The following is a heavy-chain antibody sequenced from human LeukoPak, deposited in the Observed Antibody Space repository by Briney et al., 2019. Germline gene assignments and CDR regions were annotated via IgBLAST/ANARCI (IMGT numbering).Heavy chain of an antibody. CDR3: ARDRTTSTRGAFDI. CDR2: FFYSGST. Sequence: SETLSLTCTVSGDSIRSYFWSWIRQPPGRGLEWIGGFFYSGSTNYNPSLKSRVTISVDTSKNQFSLKVRFVTAADTAVYYCARDRTTSTRGAFDIWGQGTMVTVSS. J-gene: IGHJ3*02. V-gene: IGHV4-59*01. CDR1: GDSIRSYF. D-gene: IGHD1-1*01.